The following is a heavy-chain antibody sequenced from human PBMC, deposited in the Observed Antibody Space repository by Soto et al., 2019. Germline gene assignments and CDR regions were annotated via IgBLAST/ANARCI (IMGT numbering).Heavy chain of an antibody. Sequence: QVQLVQSGAEVKRPGASVKVSCKASGYTFRNYDVAWVRRAPGHGLEWMGWISISKGKTYYQERLQGRVTMTMDTGTTTAYMGVRSLRSDDTAVYYCARKGYIGNFGLDVWGQGTTVTVSS. D-gene: IGHD5-12*01. CDR1: GYTFRNYD. V-gene: IGHV1-18*01. CDR3: ARKGYIGNFGLDV. J-gene: IGHJ6*02. CDR2: ISISKGKT.